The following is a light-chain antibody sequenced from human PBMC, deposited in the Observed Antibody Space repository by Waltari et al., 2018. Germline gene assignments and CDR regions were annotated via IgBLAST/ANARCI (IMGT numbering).Light chain of an antibody. J-gene: IGKJ4*01. V-gene: IGKV3-20*01. CDR2: VSS. Sequence: ENVLTQSPGTLSLSPGERATLSCRASQSVDNWYLAWYQLKPGQAPRLLISVSSSRATGVPDRFSGSGSGTDFTLTISRLEPEDFAVYYCHQSGGSGRAFGGGTKVEIK. CDR1: QSVDNWY. CDR3: HQSGGSGRA.